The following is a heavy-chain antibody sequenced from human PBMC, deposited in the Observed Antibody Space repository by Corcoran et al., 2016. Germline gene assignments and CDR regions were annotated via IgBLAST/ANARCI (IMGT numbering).Heavy chain of an antibody. D-gene: IGHD6-6*01. CDR2: TYYRSSWYA. V-gene: IGHV6-1*01. Sequence: QVQLQESGPGLVKPSQTLSLTCAISGDSVSSNSADWNWLRRSPSSGLEWLGRTYYRSSWYADYAASVRSRITINPDTSKNQFSLQLNSVAPEDTAVYYCSRRRSSYGMDVWGQGTTVTVSS. J-gene: IGHJ6*02. CDR1: GDSVSSNSAD. CDR3: SRRRSSYGMDV.